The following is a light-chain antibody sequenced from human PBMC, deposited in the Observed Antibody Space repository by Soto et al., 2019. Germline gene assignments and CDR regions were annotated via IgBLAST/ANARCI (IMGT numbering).Light chain of an antibody. V-gene: IGKV3-15*01. CDR3: QHYNDWPYT. Sequence: EIVMTQSPATLSVSPGERATLSCRASQSFYNNLAWYQQKPGQAPRLLIYGASTRATGIPARFSGTGSGTEFTLTISSMQSEDFAVYFCQHYNDWPYTFGQGTKVDIK. CDR2: GAS. J-gene: IGKJ2*01. CDR1: QSFYNN.